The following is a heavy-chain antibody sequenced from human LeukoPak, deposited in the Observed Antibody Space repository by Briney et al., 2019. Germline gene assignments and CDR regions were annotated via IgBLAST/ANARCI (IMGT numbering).Heavy chain of an antibody. CDR2: IIPILGTA. CDR1: GGTFSSYA. Sequence: SVKVSCKASGGTFSSYAISWVRQAPGQGLEWMGEIIPILGTANYAQKFQGRVTITTDESTSTAYMELSSLRSEDTAVYYCARVNGNSGYYVDYWGQGTLVTVSS. V-gene: IGHV1-69*05. J-gene: IGHJ4*02. CDR3: ARVNGNSGYYVDY. D-gene: IGHD3-22*01.